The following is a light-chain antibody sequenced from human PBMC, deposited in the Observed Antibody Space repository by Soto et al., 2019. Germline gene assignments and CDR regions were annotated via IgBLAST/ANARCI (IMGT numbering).Light chain of an antibody. Sequence: EIVITQSPATLSVSPGERATLSCRASQSVSSNLAWYQQKPGQAPRLLIYGASTRATGIPARFSGSGSGTEFTLTISSLXSEDFAVYYCQQYNNWPQITFGGGTKVDIK. J-gene: IGKJ4*01. V-gene: IGKV3-15*01. CDR1: QSVSSN. CDR2: GAS. CDR3: QQYNNWPQIT.